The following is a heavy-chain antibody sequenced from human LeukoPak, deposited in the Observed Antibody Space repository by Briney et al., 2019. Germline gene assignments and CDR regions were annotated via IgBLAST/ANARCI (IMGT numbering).Heavy chain of an antibody. CDR2: IIPIFGTA. CDR1: GGTFSSYA. CDR3: ARTVKHVVIATPYYYYYMDV. Sequence: SVKVSCKASGGTFSSYAISWVRQAPGQGLEWMGGIIPIFGTANYAQKFQGRVTITTDESTSTAYMELSSLRSEDTAVYYCARTVKHVVIATPYYYYYMDVWGKGTTVTVSS. D-gene: IGHD2-21*01. V-gene: IGHV1-69*05. J-gene: IGHJ6*03.